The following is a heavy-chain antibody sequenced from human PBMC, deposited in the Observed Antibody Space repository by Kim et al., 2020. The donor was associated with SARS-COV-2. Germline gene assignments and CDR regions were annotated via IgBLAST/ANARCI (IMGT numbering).Heavy chain of an antibody. V-gene: IGHV1-69*01. D-gene: IGHD3-10*01. J-gene: IGHJ4*02. Sequence: TANYAQKFQGRVTITADESTSTAYMELSSLRSEDTAVYYCARGGSGSGRYWGQGTLVTVSS. CDR2: TA. CDR3: ARGGSGSGRY.